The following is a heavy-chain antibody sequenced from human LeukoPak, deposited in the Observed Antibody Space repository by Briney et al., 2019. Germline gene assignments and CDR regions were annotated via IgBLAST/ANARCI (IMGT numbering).Heavy chain of an antibody. D-gene: IGHD1-7*01. J-gene: IGHJ1*01. CDR2: ISGSGGST. V-gene: IGHV3-23*01. CDR1: GGSIGSYY. Sequence: PSETLSLTCTVSGGSIGSYYWSWVRQAPGKGLEWVSAISGSGGSTYYADSVKGRFTISRDNSKNTLYLQMNSLRAEDTAVYYCAKAVGEYNWNYEHWGQGTLVTVSS. CDR3: AKAVGEYNWNYEH.